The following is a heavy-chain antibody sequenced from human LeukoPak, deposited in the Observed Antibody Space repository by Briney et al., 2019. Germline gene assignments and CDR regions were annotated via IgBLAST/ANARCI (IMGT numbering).Heavy chain of an antibody. CDR2: IKSKTDGGTT. CDR1: GFTFSNAW. V-gene: IGHV3-15*07. CDR3: TTDLGGSYTRNY. J-gene: IGHJ4*02. Sequence: GGSLRLSCAASGFTFSNAWTNWVRQAPGKGLEWVGRIKSKTDGGTTDYAAPVKGRFTISRDDSKNTLYLQMNSLKTEDTAVYYCTTDLGGSYTRNYWGQGTLVTVSS. D-gene: IGHD1-26*01.